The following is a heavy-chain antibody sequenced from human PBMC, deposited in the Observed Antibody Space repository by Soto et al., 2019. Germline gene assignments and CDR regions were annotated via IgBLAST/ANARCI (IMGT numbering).Heavy chain of an antibody. J-gene: IGHJ6*04. CDR2: INHSGST. Sequence: SETLSLTCAVYGGSFSGYYWSWIRQPPGKGLEWIGEINHSGSTNYNPSLKSRVTISVDTSKNQFSLKLSSVTAAETAVYYCARAPYGSGSYYKVSYYYGMDVWGKGTTVTVSS. CDR1: GGSFSGYY. CDR3: ARAPYGSGSYYKVSYYYGMDV. V-gene: IGHV4-34*01. D-gene: IGHD3-10*01.